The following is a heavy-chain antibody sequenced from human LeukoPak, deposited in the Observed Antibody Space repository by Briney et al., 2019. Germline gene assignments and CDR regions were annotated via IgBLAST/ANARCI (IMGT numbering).Heavy chain of an antibody. CDR1: GGSISSSY. Sequence: SETLSLTCTVSGGSISSSYWAWIRQPPGKGLEWIGYVYYSGSTNYNPSLKSRLTISVDTSKNQFSLKLSSVTAADTAVYFCARWAYDSRGYWFFDYWGQGTLVTVSS. CDR2: VYYSGST. J-gene: IGHJ4*02. D-gene: IGHD3-22*01. V-gene: IGHV4-59*01. CDR3: ARWAYDSRGYWFFDY.